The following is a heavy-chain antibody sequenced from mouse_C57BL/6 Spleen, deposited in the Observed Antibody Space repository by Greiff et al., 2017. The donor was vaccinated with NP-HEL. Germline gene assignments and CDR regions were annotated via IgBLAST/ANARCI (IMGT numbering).Heavy chain of an antibody. CDR1: GYTFTSYW. D-gene: IGHD1-1*01. J-gene: IGHJ4*01. V-gene: IGHV1-55*01. CDR3: AREGLYYGAMDY. Sequence: QVQLQQPGAEFVKPGASVKMSCKASGYTFTSYWITWVKQRPGQGLEWIGDIYPGSGSTNYNEKFKSKATLTVDTSASTAYMQLSSLTSEDSAVYYCAREGLYYGAMDYWGQGTSVTVSS. CDR2: IYPGSGST.